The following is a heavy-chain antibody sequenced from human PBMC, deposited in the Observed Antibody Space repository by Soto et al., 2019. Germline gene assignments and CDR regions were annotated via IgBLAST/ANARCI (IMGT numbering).Heavy chain of an antibody. Sequence: PGGSLRLSCAASGFTFSSYWMSWVRQAPGKGLEWVANIKQDGSEKYYVDSVKGRFTISRDNAKNSLYLQMNSLRAEDTAVYYCARFYYDSSGYLPSPYYYYYAMDFWGQGTTVTVSS. J-gene: IGHJ6*02. CDR1: GFTFSSYW. V-gene: IGHV3-7*04. CDR2: IKQDGSEK. D-gene: IGHD3-22*01. CDR3: ARFYYDSSGYLPSPYYYYYAMDF.